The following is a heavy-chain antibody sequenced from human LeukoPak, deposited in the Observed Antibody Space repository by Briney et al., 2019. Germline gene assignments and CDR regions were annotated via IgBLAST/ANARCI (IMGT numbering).Heavy chain of an antibody. CDR1: GFTFTSHW. CDR2: INHSGST. Sequence: GSLRLSCAASGFTFTSHWMSWVRQAPGKGLEWIGEINHSGSTNYNPSLKSRVTISVDTSKNQFSLKLSSVTAADTAVYYCARDHNGPFDYWGQGTLVTVSS. CDR3: ARDHNGPFDY. D-gene: IGHD1-14*01. J-gene: IGHJ4*02. V-gene: IGHV4-34*01.